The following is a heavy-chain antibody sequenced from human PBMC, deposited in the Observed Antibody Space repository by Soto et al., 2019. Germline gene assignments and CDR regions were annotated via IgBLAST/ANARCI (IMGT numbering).Heavy chain of an antibody. Sequence: ASVKVSCKASGYTFTSYAMHWVRQAPGQRLEWMGWINAGNGNTRYSQKFQGRVTITRDTSASTAYMELSSLRSEDTAVYYCAAXSSWYVYDYWGQGTLVTVSS. J-gene: IGHJ4*02. V-gene: IGHV1-3*01. D-gene: IGHD6-13*01. CDR2: INAGNGNT. CDR3: AAXSSWYVYDY. CDR1: GYTFTSYA.